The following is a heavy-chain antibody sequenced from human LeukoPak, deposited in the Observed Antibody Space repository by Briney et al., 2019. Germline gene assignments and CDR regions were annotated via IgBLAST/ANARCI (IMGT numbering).Heavy chain of an antibody. V-gene: IGHV1-18*01. CDR2: ISAYNGNT. CDR3: ARDLYDSSGYRGFDWFDP. Sequence: ASVTVSFTASGYTFTSYGISWVRQAPGQGLEWMGWISAYNGNTNYAQKLQGRVTMTTDTSTSTAYMELRSLRSDDTAVYYCARDLYDSSGYRGFDWFDPWGQGTLVTVSS. D-gene: IGHD3-22*01. J-gene: IGHJ5*02. CDR1: GYTFTSYG.